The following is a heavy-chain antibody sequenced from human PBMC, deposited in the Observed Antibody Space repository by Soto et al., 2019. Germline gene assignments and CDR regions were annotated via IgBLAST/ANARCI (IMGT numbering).Heavy chain of an antibody. J-gene: IGHJ5*02. Sequence: HPGGSLRLSCAASGFTFSSYAMHWVRQAPGKGLEWVAVISYDGSNKYYADSVKGRFTISRDNSKNTLYLQMNSLRAEDTAVYYCAREEQAAAGNTWFDPWGQGTLVTVSS. CDR1: GFTFSSYA. D-gene: IGHD6-13*01. CDR2: ISYDGSNK. V-gene: IGHV3-30-3*01. CDR3: AREEQAAAGNTWFDP.